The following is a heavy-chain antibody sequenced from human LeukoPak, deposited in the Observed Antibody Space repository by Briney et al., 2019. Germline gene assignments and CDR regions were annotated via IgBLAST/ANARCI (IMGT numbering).Heavy chain of an antibody. CDR1: GGSISSYY. J-gene: IGHJ6*03. CDR2: IYHSGST. V-gene: IGHV4-38-2*02. Sequence: SETLSLTCTVSGGSISSYYWSWIRQPPGKGLEWIGSIYHSGSTYYNPSLKSRVTISVDTSKNQFSLKLSSVTAADTAVYYCARDYYDFWSGYPHGYYYYMDVWGKGTTVTVSS. D-gene: IGHD3-3*01. CDR3: ARDYYDFWSGYPHGYYYYMDV.